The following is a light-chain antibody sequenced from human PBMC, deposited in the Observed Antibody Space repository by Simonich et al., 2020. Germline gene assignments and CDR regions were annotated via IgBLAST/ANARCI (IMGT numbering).Light chain of an antibody. Sequence: QSALTQPASVSGSPGQSITISCTGTSIDVGGYNYVSWYQQHPGKAPKLMIYDVSNRPSGVSKLFSGSKSGNTASLTISWLQAEDEADYYCSSYTSSSLVFGGGTKLTVL. V-gene: IGLV2-14*03. CDR1: SIDVGGYNY. CDR2: DVS. J-gene: IGLJ3*02. CDR3: SSYTSSSLV.